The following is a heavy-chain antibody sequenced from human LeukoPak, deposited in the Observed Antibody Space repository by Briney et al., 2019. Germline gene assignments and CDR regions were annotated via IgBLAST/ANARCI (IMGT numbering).Heavy chain of an antibody. J-gene: IGHJ2*01. Sequence: PGGSLRLSCAASGFTFTSQGMAWVRQAPGKGLGWVSAITGSADKTFYADSVKGRFTISRDNSKNTLYLQMNSLSAEDTAVYYCAKMQGYFDLWGRGTLVTVSS. CDR3: AKMQGYFDL. CDR2: ITGSADKT. V-gene: IGHV3-23*01. CDR1: GFTFTSQG.